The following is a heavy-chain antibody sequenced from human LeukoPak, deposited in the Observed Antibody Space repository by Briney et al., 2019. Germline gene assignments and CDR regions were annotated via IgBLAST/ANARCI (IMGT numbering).Heavy chain of an antibody. CDR3: AKIADTAMDAFDI. CDR2: ISYDGSNK. D-gene: IGHD5-18*01. CDR1: GFTFSSYA. J-gene: IGHJ3*02. V-gene: IGHV3-30*18. Sequence: GGSLRLSCAASGFTFSSYAMHWVRQAPGKGLEWVVVISYDGSNKYYADSVKGRFTISRDNSKNTLYLQMNSLRAEDTAVYYCAKIADTAMDAFDIWGQGTMVTVSS.